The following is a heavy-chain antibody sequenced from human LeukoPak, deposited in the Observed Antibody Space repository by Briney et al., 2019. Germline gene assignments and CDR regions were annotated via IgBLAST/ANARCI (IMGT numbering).Heavy chain of an antibody. CDR3: ARGASVKATVTEGY. CDR2: ISSSSSYI. D-gene: IGHD4-17*01. Sequence: GGSLRLSCAASGFTFSSYSMNWVRQAPGKGLEWVSSISSSSSYIYYADSVKGRFTISRDNAKNSLYLQMNSLRAEDTAVYYCARGASVKATVTEGYWGQGTLVTVSS. V-gene: IGHV3-21*01. J-gene: IGHJ4*02. CDR1: GFTFSSYS.